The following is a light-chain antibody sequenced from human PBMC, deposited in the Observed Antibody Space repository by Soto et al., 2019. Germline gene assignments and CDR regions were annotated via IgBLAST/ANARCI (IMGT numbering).Light chain of an antibody. CDR2: SAS. Sequence: EIAMTQSPPTLSVSPGERATLSCRASQSISTDLAWYQQIPGQPPRLLIYSASTRATGVRDRFTGSGSGSEFTLTIGGLQFEDFAIYYCQQGHNWPLTFGQGTRLEI. J-gene: IGKJ2*01. CDR3: QQGHNWPLT. CDR1: QSISTD. V-gene: IGKV3-15*01.